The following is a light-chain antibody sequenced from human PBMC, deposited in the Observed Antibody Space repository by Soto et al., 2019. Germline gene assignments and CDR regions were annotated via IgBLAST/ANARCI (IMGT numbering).Light chain of an antibody. V-gene: IGKV1-33*01. CDR2: DAS. J-gene: IGKJ5*01. CDR1: QNINNY. Sequence: DIQVTQSPSSLAAFVGDRVAITFQASQNINNYLNWYQQKPGRAPKLLIYDASNLEAGVPSRFRGSGSGTDFTFTISRLQPEDIATYYCQQYENLPTFGQGTRLEIK. CDR3: QQYENLPT.